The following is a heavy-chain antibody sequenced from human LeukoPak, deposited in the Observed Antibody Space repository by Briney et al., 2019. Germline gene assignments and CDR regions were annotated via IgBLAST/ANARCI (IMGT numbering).Heavy chain of an antibody. Sequence: GGSLRLSCAASGFTFSSYDMHWVRQRTGKGLGWVSGIGSIGDTYYPGSVKGRFTISRENAKNSLYLQMNSLRAGDTAVYFCARGLVGAFDSWGQGTLVTVSS. CDR1: GFTFSSYD. V-gene: IGHV3-13*01. D-gene: IGHD1-26*01. J-gene: IGHJ4*02. CDR2: IGSIGDT. CDR3: ARGLVGAFDS.